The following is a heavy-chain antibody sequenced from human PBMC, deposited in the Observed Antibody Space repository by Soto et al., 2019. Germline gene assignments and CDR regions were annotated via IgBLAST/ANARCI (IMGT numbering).Heavy chain of an antibody. V-gene: IGHV5-51*03. J-gene: IGHJ6*03. CDR1: VYSFISYW. D-gene: IGHD6-19*01. Sequence: EVHLVQSGPEVKKPGESLRISCKASVYSFISYWIALVRQVPGRRPEWIGIIYPGDSDTRYSPSFQGQVTISADRSISTAYLQLSSLKASDTAIYYCARPVAGDYNDMDVWGNGTSLTVSS. CDR3: ARPVAGDYNDMDV. CDR2: IYPGDSDT.